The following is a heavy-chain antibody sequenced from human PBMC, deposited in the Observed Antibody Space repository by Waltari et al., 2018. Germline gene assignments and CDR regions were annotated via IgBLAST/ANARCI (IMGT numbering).Heavy chain of an antibody. Sequence: QVQLVESGGGVVQPGRSLRLSCAASGFTFSSYGMHWVRQAPGKGLEWVAVISYDGSNEYYADSVKGRFTISRDNSKNTLYLQMNSLRAEDAAVYYCAKDYDFWSGYPDYYYYGMDVWGQGTTVTVSS. CDR1: GFTFSSYG. CDR2: ISYDGSNE. CDR3: AKDYDFWSGYPDYYYYGMDV. V-gene: IGHV3-30*18. J-gene: IGHJ6*02. D-gene: IGHD3-3*01.